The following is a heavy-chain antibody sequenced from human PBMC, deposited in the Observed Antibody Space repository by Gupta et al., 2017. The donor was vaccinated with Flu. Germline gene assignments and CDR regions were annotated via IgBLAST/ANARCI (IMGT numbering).Heavy chain of an antibody. CDR3: ARSARGYSYGGY. D-gene: IGHD5-18*01. CDR1: TFSSFA. J-gene: IGHJ4*02. CDR2: ISYDGVNK. V-gene: IGHV3-30-3*01. Sequence: TFSSFAMHWVRQAPGKVLEWVAVISYDGVNKYYADYVKGRFTISRDNSKNTLNLQMNSLRSDDTAVYYCARSARGYSYGGYWGQGTLVTVSS.